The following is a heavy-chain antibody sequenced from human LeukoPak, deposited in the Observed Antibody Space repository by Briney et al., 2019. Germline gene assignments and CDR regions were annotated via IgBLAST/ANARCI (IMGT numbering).Heavy chain of an antibody. J-gene: IGHJ4*02. CDR2: IYYSGST. Sequence: NASETLSLTCTVSGGSISSYYWSWIRQPPGKGLEWIGYIYYSGSTNYNPSLKSRVTISADTSKNQFSLKLSSVTAADTAVYYCARFPEYYYDSSGYPDYWGQGTLVTVSS. CDR3: ARFPEYYYDSSGYPDY. V-gene: IGHV4-59*01. D-gene: IGHD3-22*01. CDR1: GGSISSYY.